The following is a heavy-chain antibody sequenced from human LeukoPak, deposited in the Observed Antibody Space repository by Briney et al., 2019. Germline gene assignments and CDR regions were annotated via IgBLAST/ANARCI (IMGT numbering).Heavy chain of an antibody. CDR1: GFTFDDYA. Sequence: GRSLRLSCAASGFTFDDYAMHWVRQAPGKGLGWVSGISWNSGSIGYADSVKGRFTISRDNAKNSLYLQMSSLRAEDMALYYCAKATGPNYYDSSPYYFDYWGQGTLVTVSS. D-gene: IGHD3-22*01. J-gene: IGHJ4*02. CDR2: ISWNSGSI. CDR3: AKATGPNYYDSSPYYFDY. V-gene: IGHV3-9*03.